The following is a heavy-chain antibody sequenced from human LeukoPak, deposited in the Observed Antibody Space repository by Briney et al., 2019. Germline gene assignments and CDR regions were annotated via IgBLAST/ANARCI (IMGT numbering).Heavy chain of an antibody. Sequence: PGGSLRLSCAASGLTFSSYAMNWVRQAPGKGLEWVSSISNSGGTTYFADSVKGRFTISRDNSKNTLYLQMSSLRAEDTAVYYCAKDYLSGSYGCFEFWGQGTLVTVSS. J-gene: IGHJ4*02. CDR2: ISNSGGTT. V-gene: IGHV3-23*01. CDR3: AKDYLSGSYGCFEF. D-gene: IGHD1-26*01. CDR1: GLTFSSYA.